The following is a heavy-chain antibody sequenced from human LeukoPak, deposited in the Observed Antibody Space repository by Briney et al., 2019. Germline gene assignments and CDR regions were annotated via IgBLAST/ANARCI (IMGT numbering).Heavy chain of an antibody. CDR3: ARDLVIAAGLSPYYYYGMDV. CDR2: ISAYNGNT. CDR1: GYTFTSYG. J-gene: IGHJ6*02. D-gene: IGHD6-13*01. Sequence: GASVKVSCKASGYTFTSYGISWVRQAPGQGLEWMGWISAYNGNTNYAQKLQGRVTMTTDTSTSTAYMELRSLRSDDTAVYYCARDLVIAAGLSPYYYYGMDVWGQGTTVTVSS. V-gene: IGHV1-18*01.